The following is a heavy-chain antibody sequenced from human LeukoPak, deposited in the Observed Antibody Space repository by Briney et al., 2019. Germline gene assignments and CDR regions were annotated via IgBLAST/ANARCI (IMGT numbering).Heavy chain of an antibody. V-gene: IGHV3-23*01. CDR1: GFTFSSYA. D-gene: IGHD3-22*01. CDR2: ISSSGGST. CDR3: AREGRYYDSSGYQYYFDY. Sequence: PGGSLRLSCAASGFTFSSYAMSWVRQAPGKGLEWVSAISSSGGSTYYADSVKGRFTISRDNSKNTLYLQMNSLRAEDTAVYYCAREGRYYDSSGYQYYFDYWGQGTLVTVSS. J-gene: IGHJ4*02.